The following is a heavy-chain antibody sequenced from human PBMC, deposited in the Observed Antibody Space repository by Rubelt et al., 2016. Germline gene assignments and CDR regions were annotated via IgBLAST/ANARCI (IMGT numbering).Heavy chain of an antibody. V-gene: IGHV4-34*01. D-gene: IGHD6-19*01. J-gene: IGHJ2*01. CDR1: GGSLSGYS. Sequence: QLHQWGAGLLKPSETLSLTCAVYGGSLSGYSWSWIRQSPEKGLEWIGEINHSGTTSYNPSLKSRVTVSLHTSKSQFSLNLSSLTAADTAVYFCARCSSSDCQGLDLWGRGTLVTVSS. CDR3: ARCSSSDCQGLDL. CDR2: INHSGTT.